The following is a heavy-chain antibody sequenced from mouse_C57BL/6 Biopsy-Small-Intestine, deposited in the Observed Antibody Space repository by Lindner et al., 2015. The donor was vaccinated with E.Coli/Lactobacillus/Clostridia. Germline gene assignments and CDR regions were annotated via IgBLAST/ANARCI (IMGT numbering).Heavy chain of an antibody. CDR2: INPYNGDT. V-gene: IGHV1-20*01. D-gene: IGHD2-4*01. CDR3: ARDRVYYDYEDYYFDY. Sequence: VQLQESGPELVKPGASVKISCRASGYTFTDYNMDWVKQSHGKSLGWIGRINPYNGDTFYNQKFKGKATLTVDKSSSTAHMELRSLTSEDSAVYYCARDRVYYDYEDYYFDYWGQGTTLTVSS. CDR1: GYTFTDYN. J-gene: IGHJ2*01.